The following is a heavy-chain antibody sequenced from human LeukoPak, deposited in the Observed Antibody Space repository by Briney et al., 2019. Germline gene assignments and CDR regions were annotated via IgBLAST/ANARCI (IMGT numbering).Heavy chain of an antibody. CDR1: GFPFNAYW. V-gene: IGHV3-7*03. CDR2: IRKDGDTK. CDR3: ARSLPYGTTWYGRSDF. Sequence: GGSLRLSCAASGFPFNAYWMTWVRQAPGKGLEWVANIRKDGDTKYYVDSVKGRFTISRDNAMNSLYLQMNSLRAEDTAIYYCARSLPYGTTWYGRSDFWGQGTLVTVSS. D-gene: IGHD6-13*01. J-gene: IGHJ4*02.